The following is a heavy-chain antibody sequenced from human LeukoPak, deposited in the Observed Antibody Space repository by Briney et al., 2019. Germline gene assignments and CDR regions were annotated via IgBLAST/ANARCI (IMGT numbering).Heavy chain of an antibody. CDR3: AREGAARNMDV. Sequence: ASVKVSCKASGYTFRKYGISWVRQAPGQGLEWMGGIIPIFGTANYAQKFQGRVTITADKSTSTAYMELSSLRSEDTAVYYCAREGAARNMDVWGKGTTVTVSS. V-gene: IGHV1-69*06. CDR2: IIPIFGTA. J-gene: IGHJ6*03. CDR1: GYTFRKYG. D-gene: IGHD6-6*01.